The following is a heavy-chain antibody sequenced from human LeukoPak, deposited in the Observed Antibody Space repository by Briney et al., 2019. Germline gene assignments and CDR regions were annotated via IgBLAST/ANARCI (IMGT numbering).Heavy chain of an antibody. CDR2: IYSCGAT. D-gene: IGHD4-23*01. Sequence: GGSLRLSCAAPGFNVSSNYMSWVRQAPGKGLEWVSVIYSCGATHHADSVKGRFTISRDNSKNTLYLQMISLRAEDTAVYYCATDGTSHGGLDLWGQGTIVTVSS. CDR1: GFNVSSNY. V-gene: IGHV3-66*03. J-gene: IGHJ3*01. CDR3: ATDGTSHGGLDL.